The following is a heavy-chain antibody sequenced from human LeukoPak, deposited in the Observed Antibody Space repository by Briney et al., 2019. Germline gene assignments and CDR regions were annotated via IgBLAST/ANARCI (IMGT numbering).Heavy chain of an antibody. Sequence: SETLSLTCTVSGGSISSYYWSWIRQPPGKRLECIGYIYYSGSTNYNPSLKSRVTISVDTSKNQFSLKLSSVTAADTAVYYCARLTLFSDSSGYYYPAFDYWGQGTLVTVSS. J-gene: IGHJ4*02. D-gene: IGHD3-22*01. V-gene: IGHV4-59*01. CDR1: GGSISSYY. CDR2: IYYSGST. CDR3: ARLTLFSDSSGYYYPAFDY.